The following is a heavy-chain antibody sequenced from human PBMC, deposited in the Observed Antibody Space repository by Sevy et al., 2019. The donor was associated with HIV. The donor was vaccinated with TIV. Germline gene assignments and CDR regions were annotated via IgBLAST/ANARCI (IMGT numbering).Heavy chain of an antibody. V-gene: IGHV3-21*06. CDR3: ARDGGCSSTSCLLYFDS. D-gene: IGHD2-2*01. Sequence: LSLTCAASGFTFSDYYMNWVRQAPGKGLEWVSSISGRSSYIHYADSVRGRFTISRDNAKNSLYLKMNSLRADDTAVYFCARDGGCSSTSCLLYFDSWGQGALVTVSS. J-gene: IGHJ4*02. CDR2: ISGRSSYI. CDR1: GFTFSDYY.